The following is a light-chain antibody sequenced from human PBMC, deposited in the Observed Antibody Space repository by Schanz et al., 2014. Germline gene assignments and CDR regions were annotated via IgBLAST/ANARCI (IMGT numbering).Light chain of an antibody. V-gene: IGLV2-8*01. CDR1: SSDVGGYNF. Sequence: QSALTQPPSASGSPGQSVTISCTGTSSDVGGYNFVSWYQLHPGKAPKLMIYEVSKRPSGVPDRFSGSKSGNTASLTVSGLQAEDEADYYCSSYAGSNNPVVFGTGTKLTVL. CDR2: EVS. J-gene: IGLJ1*01. CDR3: SSYAGSNNPVV.